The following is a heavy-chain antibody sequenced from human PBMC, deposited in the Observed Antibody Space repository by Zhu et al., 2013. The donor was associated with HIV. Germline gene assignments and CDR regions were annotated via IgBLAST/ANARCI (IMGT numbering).Heavy chain of an antibody. CDR2: MKTNSGNT. CDR3: ARAGFENKRPGGY. CDR1: EYTLTSYD. Sequence: VQLVQSGAEVKKPGASVKVSCKASEYTLTSYDIHWVRQVTGQGLEWMGRMKTNSGNTGYAKKFQGRVTFTRNTSIDTAYMELSSLTSEDTAIYYCARAGFENKRPGGYWAQGTLLTVSS. V-gene: IGHV1-8*03. J-gene: IGHJ4*02.